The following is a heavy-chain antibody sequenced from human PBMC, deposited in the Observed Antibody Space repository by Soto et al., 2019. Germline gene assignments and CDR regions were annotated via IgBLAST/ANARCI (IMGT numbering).Heavy chain of an antibody. CDR3: AREVVEPAAYYYGMDV. CDR1: GDSVSSNSAA. Sequence: SPTLSLSCAISGDSVSSNSAAWNWIRQSPSRGLEWLGRTYYRSKWYNDYAVSVKSRITINPDTSKNQFSLQLNSVTPEDTAVYYCAREVVEPAAYYYGMDVWGQGTTVTVSS. CDR2: TYYRSKWYN. V-gene: IGHV6-1*01. D-gene: IGHD2-21*01. J-gene: IGHJ6*02.